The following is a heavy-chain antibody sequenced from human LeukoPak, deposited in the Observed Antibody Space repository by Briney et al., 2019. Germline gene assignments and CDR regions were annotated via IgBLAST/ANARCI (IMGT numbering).Heavy chain of an antibody. D-gene: IGHD5-24*01. V-gene: IGHV3-7*01. Sequence: GGSLRLSCAASGFTFSSYWMSWVRQAPGKGLEWVAKINQDGSDKYYVDSVKGRFTISRDNAKNSVYLQTNSLRAEDTAVYYCARSVMAPAPWGQGTLVTVS. CDR1: GFTFSSYW. J-gene: IGHJ5*02. CDR2: INQDGSDK. CDR3: ARSVMAPAP.